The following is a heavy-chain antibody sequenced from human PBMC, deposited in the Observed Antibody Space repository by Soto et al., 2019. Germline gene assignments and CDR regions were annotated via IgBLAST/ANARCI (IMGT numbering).Heavy chain of an antibody. J-gene: IGHJ5*02. CDR2: ISYIGST. CDR1: GGSISSGAYF. Sequence: SETLSLTCTVSGGSISSGAYFWNWTRQSPGKGLEWLGYISYIGSTYYDPSLKSRLSISRDTSKNQFSLKMTSVIDADTAVYFCARGIHGGSQYINWFDPWGQGTPVTVSS. CDR3: ARGIHGGSQYINWFDP. D-gene: IGHD2-15*01. V-gene: IGHV4-30-4*01.